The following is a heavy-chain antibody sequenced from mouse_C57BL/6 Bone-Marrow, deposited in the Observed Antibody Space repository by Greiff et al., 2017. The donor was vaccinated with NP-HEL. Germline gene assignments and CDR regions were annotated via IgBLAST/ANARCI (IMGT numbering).Heavy chain of an antibody. CDR1: GFTFSSYA. Sequence: EVKLVESGGGLVKPGGSLKLSCAASGFTFSSYAMSWVRQTPEKRLEWVATISDGGSYTYYPDNVKGRFTISRDNAKNNLYLQMSHLKSEDTAMYYCARERGIWDYWGQGTTLTVSS. CDR2: ISDGGSYT. J-gene: IGHJ2*01. V-gene: IGHV5-4*01. CDR3: ARERGIWDY.